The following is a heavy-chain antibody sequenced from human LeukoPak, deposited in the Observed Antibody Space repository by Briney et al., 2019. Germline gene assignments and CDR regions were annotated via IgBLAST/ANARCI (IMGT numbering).Heavy chain of an antibody. D-gene: IGHD2-21*02. J-gene: IGHJ4*02. CDR2: ISYDGSNK. CDR3: ARDPENCGGDCDLFDY. CDR1: GFTFSSYA. V-gene: IGHV3-30-3*01. Sequence: PGGSLRLSCAASGFTFSSYAMHWVRQAPGKGLEWVAVISYDGSNKYYADSVKGRFTISRDNSKNTLYLQMNSLRAEDTAVYYCARDPENCGGDCDLFDYWGQGTLVTVSS.